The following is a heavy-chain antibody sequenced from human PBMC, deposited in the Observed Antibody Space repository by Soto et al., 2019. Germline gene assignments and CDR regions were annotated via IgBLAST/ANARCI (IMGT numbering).Heavy chain of an antibody. Sequence: ASVKVSCKASGYTFTSYGISWVRQAPGQGLEWMGWISAYNGNTNYAQKLQGRVTMTTDTSTSTAYMELRSLRSDDTAVYYCARVSGRPPYDFWSGYSDYWGQGTLVTVSS. CDR3: ARVSGRPPYDFWSGYSDY. CDR1: GYTFTSYG. J-gene: IGHJ4*02. D-gene: IGHD3-3*01. V-gene: IGHV1-18*01. CDR2: ISAYNGNT.